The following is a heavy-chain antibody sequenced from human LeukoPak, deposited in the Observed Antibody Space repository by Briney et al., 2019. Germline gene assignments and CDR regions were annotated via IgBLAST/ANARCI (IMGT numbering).Heavy chain of an antibody. CDR2: ISANNGNT. D-gene: IGHD2-15*01. CDR1: GYTLTNYG. Sequence: ASVKVSCKASGYTLTNYGISWVRQAPGQGLEWMGWISANNGNTNYAQKVHGRVTITTDTSTSTVHMELRSLRSDDTAVYYCARDIGYCGGGGCRYWFDPWGQGTLVTVSS. CDR3: ARDIGYCGGGGCRYWFDP. J-gene: IGHJ5*02. V-gene: IGHV1-18*01.